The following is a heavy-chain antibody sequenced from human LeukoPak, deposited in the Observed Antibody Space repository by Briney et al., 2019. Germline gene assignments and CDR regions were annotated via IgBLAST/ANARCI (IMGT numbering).Heavy chain of an antibody. J-gene: IGHJ3*02. V-gene: IGHV1-69*13. D-gene: IGHD5-24*01. Sequence: SVKVSCKASGGTFSSYAISWVRQAPGQGLEWMGGIIPIFGTANYAQKFQGRVTITADESTSTAYMELSSLRSEDTAVYYCARIRRDGYNLPFDIWGQGTMVTVSS. CDR2: IIPIFGTA. CDR1: GGTFSSYA. CDR3: ARIRRDGYNLPFDI.